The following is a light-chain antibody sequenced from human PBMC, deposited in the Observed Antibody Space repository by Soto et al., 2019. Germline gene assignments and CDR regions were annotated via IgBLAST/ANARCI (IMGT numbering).Light chain of an antibody. CDR3: QLYHYCLEYT. V-gene: IGKV3-15*01. CDR2: GAS. J-gene: IGKJ2*01. CDR1: QSVSSN. Sequence: EIVMTQSPATLSVSPGERATLSCRASQSVSSNLAWYQQKPGQAPRLLIYGASTRATGIPARFSSSGSGTDCTLPICILPSEDFSLYYCQLYHYCLEYTFGQGTKLEIQ.